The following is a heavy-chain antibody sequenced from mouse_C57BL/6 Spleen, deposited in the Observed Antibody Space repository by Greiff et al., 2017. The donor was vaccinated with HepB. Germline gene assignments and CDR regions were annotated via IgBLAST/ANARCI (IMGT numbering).Heavy chain of an antibody. V-gene: IGHV5-9*01. J-gene: IGHJ2*01. CDR2: ISGGGGNT. Sequence: EVKLVESGGGLVKPGGSLKLSCAASGFTFSSYTMSWVRQTPEKRLEWVATISGGGGNTYYPDSVKGRFTISRDNAKNTLYLQMSSLRSEDTALYYCARRYYGSSSYYFDYWGQGTTLTVSS. CDR1: GFTFSSYT. D-gene: IGHD1-1*01. CDR3: ARRYYGSSSYYFDY.